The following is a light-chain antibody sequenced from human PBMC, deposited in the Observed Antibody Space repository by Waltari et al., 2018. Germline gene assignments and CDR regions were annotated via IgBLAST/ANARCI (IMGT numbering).Light chain of an antibody. CDR3: QQFGNSVVT. J-gene: IGKJ4*01. Sequence: EAVLTQSPGTLSLSPGERVTLSCRASQSVSSSYLAWYQQKPGQAPRLRIYATSTRATGIPDSFSGSGSGTDFTLTISRLEPEDFAVYYCQQFGNSVVTFGGGAKVEIK. V-gene: IGKV3-20*01. CDR1: QSVSSSY. CDR2: ATS.